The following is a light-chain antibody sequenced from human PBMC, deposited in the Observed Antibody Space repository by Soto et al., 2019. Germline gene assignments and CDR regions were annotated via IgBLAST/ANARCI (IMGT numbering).Light chain of an antibody. CDR1: QSVRSN. CDR3: QQYNEWPPFT. J-gene: IGKJ5*01. CDR2: AAS. V-gene: IGKV3-15*01. Sequence: EIVLTQSPATLSVSALQRAPLXRQASQSVRSNLAWYQQKPGQAPRLVIYAASTRATGIPDRFSGSVSGTEFTLTISSLQSEDFAVYYCQQYNEWPPFTFGQGTRLEIK.